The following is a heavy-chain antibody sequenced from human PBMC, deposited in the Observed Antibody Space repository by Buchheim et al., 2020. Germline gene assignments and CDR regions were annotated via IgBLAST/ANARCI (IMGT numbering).Heavy chain of an antibody. CDR1: GFTFSSYA. CDR3: ASPSGDCYSCYYYGMDV. D-gene: IGHD2-21*02. CDR2: ISYDGSNK. V-gene: IGHV3-30*04. J-gene: IGHJ6*02. Sequence: QVQLVESGGGVVQPGRSLRLSCAASGFTFSSYAMHWVRQAPGKGLEGVAAISYDGSNKYYADSVKGRFTISRDNSKNKLYLQMNSLKAEDTAVYYCASPSGDCYSCYYYGMDVWGQGTT.